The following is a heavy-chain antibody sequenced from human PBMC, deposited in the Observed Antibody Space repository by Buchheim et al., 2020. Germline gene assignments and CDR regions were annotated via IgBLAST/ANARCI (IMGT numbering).Heavy chain of an antibody. CDR2: ISYVGSNK. D-gene: IGHD3-3*01. J-gene: IGHJ4*02. Sequence: QVQLVESGGGVVQPGRSLRLSCAASGFTFSSYGMHWVRQAPGKGLEWVAVISYVGSNKYYADSVKGRFNISRDNSKNTPYLQMNSLRAEDTAVYYCAKDRVAGNDFWSGYLDYWGQGTL. CDR1: GFTFSSYG. V-gene: IGHV3-30*18. CDR3: AKDRVAGNDFWSGYLDY.